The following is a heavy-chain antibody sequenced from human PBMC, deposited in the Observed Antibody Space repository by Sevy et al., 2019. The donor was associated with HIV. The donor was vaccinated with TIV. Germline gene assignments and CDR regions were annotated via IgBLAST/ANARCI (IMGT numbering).Heavy chain of an antibody. J-gene: IGHJ6*02. D-gene: IGHD3-3*01. CDR1: GYTLTKLS. CDR3: ATLDFWSDYPLYGMDV. V-gene: IGHV1-24*01. Sequence: ASVKVSCKVSGYTLTKLSMHWVRQAPGKGLQWMGGFDPEDGKTIYAQKFQGRVTMTGDTSTDTAYMELSSLRSEDTAVYYCATLDFWSDYPLYGMDVWGQGTTVTVSS. CDR2: FDPEDGKT.